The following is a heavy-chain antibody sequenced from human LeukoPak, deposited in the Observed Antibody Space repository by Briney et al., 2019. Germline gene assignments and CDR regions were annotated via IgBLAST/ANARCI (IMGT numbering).Heavy chain of an antibody. CDR3: ARARVIVAVPAANPPYYGMDV. D-gene: IGHD2-2*01. Sequence: GSSVKVSFKASGGTFSSYAISWVRQAPGQGLEWMGRIIPILGIANYAQKFQGRVTITADKSTSTAYMELSSLRSEDTAVYYCARARVIVAVPAANPPYYGMDVWGQGTTVTVSS. CDR1: GGTFSSYA. J-gene: IGHJ6*02. CDR2: IIPILGIA. V-gene: IGHV1-69*04.